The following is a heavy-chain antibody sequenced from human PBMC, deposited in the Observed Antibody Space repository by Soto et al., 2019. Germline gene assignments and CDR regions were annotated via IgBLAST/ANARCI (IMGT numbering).Heavy chain of an antibody. CDR1: GGSISSGGYS. Sequence: SETLSLTCAVSGGSISSGGYSWSWIRQPPGKGLEWIGYIYHSGSTYYNPSLKSRVTISVDRSKNQFSLKLSSVTAADTAVYYCGRDRAAARPYYYGMDVWGQGTTVTVSS. J-gene: IGHJ6*02. V-gene: IGHV4-30-2*01. CDR2: IYHSGST. D-gene: IGHD6-6*01. CDR3: GRDRAAARPYYYGMDV.